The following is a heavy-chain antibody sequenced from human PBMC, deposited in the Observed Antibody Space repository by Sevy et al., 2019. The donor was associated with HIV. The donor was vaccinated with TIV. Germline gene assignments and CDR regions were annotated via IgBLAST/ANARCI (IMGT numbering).Heavy chain of an antibody. V-gene: IGHV3-7*01. J-gene: IGHJ5*02. D-gene: IGHD6-19*01. CDR1: GCTFISYW. CDR3: AKGGIAVAGTIGS. CDR2: KKQDGSVK. Sequence: GGSLRLSCAASGCTFISYWRSWVRQAPGKGLECVANKKQDGSVKYYVASVKGRFTISGDTAKNSLYLQMNSLRAEDTAVYYCAKGGIAVAGTIGSWGQGTLVTVSS.